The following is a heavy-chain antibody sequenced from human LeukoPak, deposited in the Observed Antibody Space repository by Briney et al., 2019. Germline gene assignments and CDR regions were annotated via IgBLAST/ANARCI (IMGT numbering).Heavy chain of an antibody. V-gene: IGHV3-30*04. Sequence: PGGSLRLSCAASGFTFSSYAMHWVRQAPGKGLEWVAVISYDGSNKYYADSVKGRFTISRDNSKNTLYLQMNSLRAEDTAVYYCVTGLGRTDHDYWGQGTLVTVSS. D-gene: IGHD1/OR15-1a*01. CDR1: GFTFSSYA. CDR2: ISYDGSNK. CDR3: VTGLGRTDHDY. J-gene: IGHJ4*02.